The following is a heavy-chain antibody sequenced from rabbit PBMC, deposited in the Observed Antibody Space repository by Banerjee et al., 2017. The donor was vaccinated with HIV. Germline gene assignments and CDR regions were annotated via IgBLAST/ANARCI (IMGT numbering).Heavy chain of an antibody. CDR1: GIDFSSYG. D-gene: IGHD7-1*01. CDR2: INSSSGNT. V-gene: IGHV1S45*01. CDR3: ARDLAAVTGWNFGL. J-gene: IGHJ6*01. Sequence: QEQLVESGGGLVQPEGSLTLTCTASGIDFSSYGISWVRQAPGKGLEWIACINSSSGNTVYATWAKGRFTISKTSSTTVTLQMTSLTAADTATYFCARDLAAVTGWNFGLWGQGTLVTVS.